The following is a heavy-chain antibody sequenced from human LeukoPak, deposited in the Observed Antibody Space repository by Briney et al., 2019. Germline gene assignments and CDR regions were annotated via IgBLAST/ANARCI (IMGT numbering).Heavy chain of an antibody. CDR3: ARAYTYCSSTSCYSDAFDI. D-gene: IGHD2-2*01. Sequence: GGSLRLSCAASGFTVSSNYMSWVRQAPGKGLEWVAVIYSGGSTYYADSVKGRFTISRHNSKTTLYLQMNRLRANDAAVYYCARAYTYCSSTSCYSDAFDIWGQGTMVTVSS. J-gene: IGHJ3*02. CDR1: GFTVSSNY. V-gene: IGHV3-53*04. CDR2: IYSGGST.